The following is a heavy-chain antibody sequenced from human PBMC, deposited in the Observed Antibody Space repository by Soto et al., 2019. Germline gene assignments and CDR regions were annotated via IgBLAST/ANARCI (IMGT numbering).Heavy chain of an antibody. J-gene: IGHJ4*02. V-gene: IGHV1-18*01. CDR2: ISAYNGNT. CDR3: ARDREDQLLSGY. D-gene: IGHD2-2*01. Sequence: ASVKVSCKACGYTFTSYGISWARQAPGQGLEWMGWISAYNGNTNYAQKLQGRVTMTTDTSTSTAYMELRSLRSDDTAVYYCARDREDQLLSGYWGQGTLVTVSS. CDR1: GYTFTSYG.